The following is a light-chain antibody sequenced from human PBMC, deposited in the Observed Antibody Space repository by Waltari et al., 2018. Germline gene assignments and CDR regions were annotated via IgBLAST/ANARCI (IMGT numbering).Light chain of an antibody. CDR1: SSDVGGYKH. V-gene: IGLV2-14*03. J-gene: IGLJ2*01. CDR2: DVN. CDR3: SSYTSSGTLVL. Sequence: QSALPQPASVSGPPGQSITISCTGTSSDVGGYKHVSWYQPHPGKAPKLMIYDVNNRPSEISNRFSGSKSGNTASLTISGLQAEDEADYYCSSYTSSGTLVLFGGGTKLTVL.